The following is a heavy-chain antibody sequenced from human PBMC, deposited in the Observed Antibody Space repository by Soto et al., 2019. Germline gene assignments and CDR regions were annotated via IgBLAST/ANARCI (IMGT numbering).Heavy chain of an antibody. CDR3: ARHTTAAGIDY. Sequence: LRLSCAASGFTFSSYAMHWVRQAPGKGLEWVAVISYDGSNKYYADSVKGRFTISRDNSKNTLYLQMNSLRAEDTAVYYCARHTTAAGIDYWGQGTLVTVSS. D-gene: IGHD6-13*01. CDR1: GFTFSSYA. CDR2: ISYDGSNK. V-gene: IGHV3-30-3*01. J-gene: IGHJ4*02.